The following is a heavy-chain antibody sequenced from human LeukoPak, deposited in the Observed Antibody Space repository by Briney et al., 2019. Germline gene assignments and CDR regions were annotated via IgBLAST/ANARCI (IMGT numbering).Heavy chain of an antibody. J-gene: IGHJ4*02. CDR1: GYTFTSYD. CDR2: MNPNSGNT. V-gene: IGHV1-8*01. CDR3: ARSAVTGTSPFDF. D-gene: IGHD6-19*01. Sequence: ASVKVSCKASGYTFTSYDINWVRQATGQGLEWMGWMNPNSGNTGYAQKFQGRVIMTTDTSTSTAYMELRSLRSDDTAVYYCARSAVTGTSPFDFWGQGTLVTVSS.